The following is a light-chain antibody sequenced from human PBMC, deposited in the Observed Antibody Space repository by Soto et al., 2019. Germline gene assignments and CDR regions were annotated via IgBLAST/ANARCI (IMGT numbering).Light chain of an antibody. CDR1: QSVSSD. CDR2: GAS. V-gene: IGKV3-15*01. J-gene: IGKJ1*01. Sequence: ILMTLSPAAPSVSTGAIAPLSCRASQSVSSDLAWYQHKPGQAPRLVIYGASSRATGIPDRFSGSGYGTGFTLTISSLQSEDFALYYCQQYNVWPRTFGQGSKVDFK. CDR3: QQYNVWPRT.